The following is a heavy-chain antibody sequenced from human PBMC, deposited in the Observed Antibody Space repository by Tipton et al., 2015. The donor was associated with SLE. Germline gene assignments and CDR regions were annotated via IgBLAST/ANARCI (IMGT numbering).Heavy chain of an antibody. CDR3: ARAGYSYDSGYYFDH. CDR2: VSDSGST. D-gene: IGHD5-18*01. V-gene: IGHV4-59*01. J-gene: IGHJ4*02. Sequence: TLSLTCSVSGGSISPYYWSWIRQPPGKGLEWIGYVSDSGSTNYNPSLKSRVTISVDTSKNQFSLRLSSVTAADTAVFYCARAGYSYDSGYYFDHWGQGTLVTVSS. CDR1: GGSISPYY.